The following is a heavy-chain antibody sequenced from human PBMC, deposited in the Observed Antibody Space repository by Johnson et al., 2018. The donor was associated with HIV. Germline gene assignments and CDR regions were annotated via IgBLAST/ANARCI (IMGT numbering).Heavy chain of an antibody. CDR1: GFTFDDYA. Sequence: VQLVESGGGLVQPGRSLRLSCAASGFTFDDYAMHWVRQAPGKGLEWVSGISWNSGSIGYADSVKGRITVSRDNSKNTLSLQMDSLRPEDTAVYYCARDRSPYSRVSLGGIWGQGTMVTVSS. D-gene: IGHD1-26*01. CDR2: ISWNSGSI. J-gene: IGHJ3*02. V-gene: IGHV3-9*01. CDR3: ARDRSPYSRVSLGGI.